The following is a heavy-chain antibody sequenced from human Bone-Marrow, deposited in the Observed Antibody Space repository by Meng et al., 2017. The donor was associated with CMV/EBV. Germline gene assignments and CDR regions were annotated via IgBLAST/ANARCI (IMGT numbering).Heavy chain of an antibody. Sequence: KVSCKGSGYSFTRYWIGWVRQMPGKGLEWMGIIYPGDSDTRYSPSFQGQVTISADRSISTTYLQWSSLKASDTAMYYCARLAGYCSSTTTCSRAYYFDYWGQGILVTVSS. CDR3: ARLAGYCSSTTTCSRAYYFDY. V-gene: IGHV5-51*01. CDR2: IYPGDSDT. D-gene: IGHD2-2*01. J-gene: IGHJ4*02. CDR1: GYSFTRYW.